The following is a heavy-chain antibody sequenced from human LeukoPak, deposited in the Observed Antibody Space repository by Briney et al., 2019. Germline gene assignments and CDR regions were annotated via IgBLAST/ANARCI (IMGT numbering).Heavy chain of an antibody. J-gene: IGHJ4*02. CDR1: GFTFSSYA. CDR3: AAGALYDY. D-gene: IGHD1-26*01. CDR2: INHSGST. V-gene: IGHV4-34*08. Sequence: GSLRLSCAASGFTFSSYAMSWIRQPPGKGLEWIGEINHSGSTNYNPSLKSRVTISVDTSKNQFSLKLSSVTAADTAVYYCAAGALYDYWGQGTLVTVSS.